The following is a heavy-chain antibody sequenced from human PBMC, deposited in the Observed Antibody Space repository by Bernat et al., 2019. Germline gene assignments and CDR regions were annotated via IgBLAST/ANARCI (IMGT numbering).Heavy chain of an antibody. J-gene: IGHJ4*02. CDR3: ARDPQYSSSPCFDY. V-gene: IGHV3-33*01. Sequence: QVQLVESGGGVVQPGRSLRLSCAASGFTFSSYGMHWVRQAPGKGLEWVAVIWYDGSNKYYADYVKGRFTISRDNSKNTLYLQMNSLRAEDTAVYYCARDPQYSSSPCFDYWGQGTLVTVSS. D-gene: IGHD6-6*01. CDR1: GFTFSSYG. CDR2: IWYDGSNK.